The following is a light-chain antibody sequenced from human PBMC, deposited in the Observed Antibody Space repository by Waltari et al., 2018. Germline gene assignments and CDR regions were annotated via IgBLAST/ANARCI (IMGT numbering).Light chain of an antibody. CDR3: HVWHPHVDPGV. CDR1: NIGTSI. V-gene: IGLV3-21*04. Sequence: SYVVTQPPSVSVAPGETATITCGGANIGTSIVHWYQQKAGPAPVLVIFYDRDRPSGIPDRFSGSNSGNTATLTISRVEAGDEARYYCHVWHPHVDPGVFGTGTEVTVL. CDR2: YDR. J-gene: IGLJ1*01.